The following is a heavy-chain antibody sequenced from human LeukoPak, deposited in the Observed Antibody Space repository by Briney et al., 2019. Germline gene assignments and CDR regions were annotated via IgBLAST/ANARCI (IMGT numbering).Heavy chain of an antibody. CDR2: IYDNGSP. V-gene: IGHV4-30-2*01. CDR1: GDSISRTGSISRDGYY. Sequence: PSETLSLTCAVSGDSISRTGSISRDGYYWSWIRQAPGKGLEWIAYIYDNGSPYYKPSLESRLTISLDRSKTQFTLKLTSVTAADTAVYYCARDNIPVAGTGLSWFDPWGQGTLVTVSS. J-gene: IGHJ5*02. CDR3: ARDNIPVAGTGLSWFDP. D-gene: IGHD6-13*01.